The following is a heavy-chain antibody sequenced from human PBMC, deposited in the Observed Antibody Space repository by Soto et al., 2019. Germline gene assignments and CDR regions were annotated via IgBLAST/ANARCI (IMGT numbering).Heavy chain of an antibody. CDR1: GLIVSSNY. CDR3: VRGTPDDNFWSGYHRFDD. CDR2: IYSDGTT. V-gene: IGHV3-53*02. J-gene: IGHJ4*02. Sequence: EVQLVETGGGLIQPGGSLRLSCVASGLIVSSNYMNWVRQAPGKGLEWVSVIYSDGTTHYADSVEGRFTISRDNSRNIVFLQMNSLRAEDTAVYYCVRGTPDDNFWSGYHRFDDWGQGTLVTVSS. D-gene: IGHD3-3*01.